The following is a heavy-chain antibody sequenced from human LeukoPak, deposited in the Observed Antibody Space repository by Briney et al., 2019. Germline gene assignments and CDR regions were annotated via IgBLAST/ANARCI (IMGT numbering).Heavy chain of an antibody. CDR1: GGSISSYY. V-gene: IGHV4-34*01. D-gene: IGHD3-22*01. CDR2: INHSGST. CDR3: ASHYYDSSGPSAPYY. Sequence: SETLSLTCTVSGGSISSYYWSWIRQPPGKGLEWIGEINHSGSTNYNPSLKSRVTISVDTSKNQFSLKLSSVTAADTAVYYCASHYYDSSGPSAPYYWGQGTLVTVSS. J-gene: IGHJ4*02.